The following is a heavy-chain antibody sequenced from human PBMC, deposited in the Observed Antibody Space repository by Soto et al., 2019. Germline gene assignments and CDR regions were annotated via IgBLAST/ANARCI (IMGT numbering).Heavy chain of an antibody. Sequence: GGSLRLSCAASGFTFSSYGMHWVRQAPGKGLEWVAVISYDGSNKYYADSVKGRFTISRDNSKNTLYLQMNSLRAEDSAVYYCAKGLGGYGNWFDPWGQGTLVTVSS. D-gene: IGHD5-12*01. CDR1: GFTFSSYG. CDR3: AKGLGGYGNWFDP. V-gene: IGHV3-30*18. J-gene: IGHJ5*02. CDR2: ISYDGSNK.